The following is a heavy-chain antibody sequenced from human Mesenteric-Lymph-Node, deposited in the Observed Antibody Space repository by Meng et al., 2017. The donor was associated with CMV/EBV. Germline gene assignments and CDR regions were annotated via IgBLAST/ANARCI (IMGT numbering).Heavy chain of an antibody. J-gene: IGHJ4*02. D-gene: IGHD3-22*01. CDR2: IYYSGST. CDR1: GGSISSGGYS. V-gene: IGHV4-31*02. Sequence: GGSISSGGYSWCWIRQHPGKGLEWIGYIYYSGSTSYNPSLKSRVTMSVDTSKNQFSLKLSSVTAADTAVYYCARNYYDSSGYYSFDYWGQGTLVTVSS. CDR3: ARNYYDSSGYYSFDY.